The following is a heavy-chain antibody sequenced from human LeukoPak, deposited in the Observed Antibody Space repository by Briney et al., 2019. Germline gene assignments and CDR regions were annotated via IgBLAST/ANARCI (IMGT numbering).Heavy chain of an antibody. CDR3: ARGRPGDYFDY. CDR2: INPNSGGT. D-gene: IGHD6-25*01. V-gene: IGHV1-2*02. CDR1: GYTFTGYF. J-gene: IGHJ4*02. Sequence: GASVKVSCEASGYTFTGYFMHWVRQAPGQGREWMGWINPNSGGTSYLQNFQGRVTMTRDTSISTAYMVLSRLRSDDTAVYYCARGRPGDYFDYWGQGTLVTVSS.